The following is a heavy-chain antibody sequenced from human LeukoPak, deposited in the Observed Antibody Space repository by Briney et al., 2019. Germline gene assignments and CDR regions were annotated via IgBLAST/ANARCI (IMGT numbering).Heavy chain of an antibody. J-gene: IGHJ4*02. V-gene: IGHV3-21*01. CDR3: ARDHAPRVAATGY. D-gene: IGHD2-15*01. CDR1: GFTFSSYS. Sequence: GGSLRLSCEASGFTFSSYSMNWVRQAPGKGLEWVSSISSSSSYIYYADSVKGRFTISRDNAKNSLYLQMNSLRAEDTAVYYCARDHAPRVAATGYWGQGTLVTVSS. CDR2: ISSSSSYI.